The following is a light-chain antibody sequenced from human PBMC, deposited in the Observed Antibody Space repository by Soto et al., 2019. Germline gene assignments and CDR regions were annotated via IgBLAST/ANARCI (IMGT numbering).Light chain of an antibody. CDR1: QSVSSN. Sequence: EMVMTQSPATLSVSPGERATLSCRASQSVSSNLAWYQQKPGQAPRLLIYGASTRATGVPARFSGSGSGTEFTLTISSLQSEDFAVYHCQHYNSWPRTFVQGTKV. J-gene: IGKJ1*01. CDR3: QHYNSWPRT. CDR2: GAS. V-gene: IGKV3-15*01.